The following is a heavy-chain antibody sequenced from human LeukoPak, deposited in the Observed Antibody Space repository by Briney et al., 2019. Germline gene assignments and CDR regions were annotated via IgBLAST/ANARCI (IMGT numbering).Heavy chain of an antibody. V-gene: IGHV4-39*07. CDR1: GGSISSSSYY. CDR3: ARENQTVADY. CDR2: TYYSGST. Sequence: SETLSLTCTVSGGSISSSSYYWGWIRQPPGKGLEWIGSTYYSGSTYYNPSLKSRVTISVDTSKNQFSLELTSVTAADTAVYYCARENQTVADYWGQGTLVTVSS. J-gene: IGHJ4*02. D-gene: IGHD6-19*01.